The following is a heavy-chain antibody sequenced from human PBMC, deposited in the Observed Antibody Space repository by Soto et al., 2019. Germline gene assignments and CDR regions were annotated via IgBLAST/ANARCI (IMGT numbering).Heavy chain of an antibody. V-gene: IGHV4-4*07. Sequence: SETLSLTCTVSGGSISSYYWSWIRQPAGKGLEWIGRIYTSGSTNYNPSLKSRVTMSVDTSKNQFSLKLSSVTAADTAVYYCARDGRDYYDSSGYQYYYYGMDVWGQGTTVTAP. D-gene: IGHD3-22*01. J-gene: IGHJ6*02. CDR2: IYTSGST. CDR1: GGSISSYY. CDR3: ARDGRDYYDSSGYQYYYYGMDV.